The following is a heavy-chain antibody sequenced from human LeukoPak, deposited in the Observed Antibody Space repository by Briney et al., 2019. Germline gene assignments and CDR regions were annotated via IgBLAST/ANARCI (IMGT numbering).Heavy chain of an antibody. CDR3: ARGRHGSSGWYRGWFDP. V-gene: IGHV1-8*01. D-gene: IGHD6-19*01. CDR1: GYTFTSYD. CDR2: MNPNSGNT. Sequence: GASVKVSCKASGYTFTSYDINWVRQATGQGLEWMGWMNPNSGNTGYAQKFQGRVTMTRNTSISTAYMELSSLRSEDTAVYYCARGRHGSSGWYRGWFDPWGQGTLVTVSS. J-gene: IGHJ5*02.